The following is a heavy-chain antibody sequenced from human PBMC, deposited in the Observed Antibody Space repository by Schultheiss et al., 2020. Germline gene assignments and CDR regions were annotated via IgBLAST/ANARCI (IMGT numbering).Heavy chain of an antibody. CDR2: ISWNSGSI. Sequence: GGSLRLSCAASGFTFDDYAMHWVRQAPGKGLEWVSGISWNSGSIGYADSVKGRFTISRDNAKNSLYLQMNSLRAEDTALYYCASNVSARYSSGWYQDGMDVWGQGTTVTVSS. CDR3: ASNVSARYSSGWYQDGMDV. V-gene: IGHV3-9*01. CDR1: GFTFDDYA. D-gene: IGHD6-19*01. J-gene: IGHJ6*02.